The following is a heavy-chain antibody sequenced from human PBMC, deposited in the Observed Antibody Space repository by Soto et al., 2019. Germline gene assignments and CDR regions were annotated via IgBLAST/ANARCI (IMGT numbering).Heavy chain of an antibody. CDR2: INHSGST. CDR1: GGSFSGYY. CDR3: ARAVEGRNYFDY. J-gene: IGHJ4*02. Sequence: PSETLSLTCAVYGGSFSGYYWSWIRQPPGRGLEWIGEINHSGSTNYNPSLKSRVTISVDMSKNQFSLKLSSVTAADTAVYYSARAVEGRNYFDYWGQGTLVTVS. V-gene: IGHV4-34*01. D-gene: IGHD3-3*01.